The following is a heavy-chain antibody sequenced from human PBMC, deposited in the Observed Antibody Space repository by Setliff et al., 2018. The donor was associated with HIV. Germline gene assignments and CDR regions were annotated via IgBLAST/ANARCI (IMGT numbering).Heavy chain of an antibody. D-gene: IGHD5-12*01. V-gene: IGHV4-39*01. CDR1: GGSISSSSYY. Sequence: PSATLSLTCTVSGGSISSSSYYWGWIRQPPGKGLEWIGSIYYSGSTYYNPSLKSRVTISVDTSKNQFSLKLSSVTAADTAVYYCTRLAGGYADYWGQGTLVTVSS. CDR3: TRLAGGYADY. J-gene: IGHJ4*02. CDR2: IYYSGST.